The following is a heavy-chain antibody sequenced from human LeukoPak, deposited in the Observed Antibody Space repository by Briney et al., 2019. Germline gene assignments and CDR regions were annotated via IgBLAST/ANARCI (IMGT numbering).Heavy chain of an antibody. Sequence: PSETLSLTCSVYGGSFSDNYWSWIRQPPGKGLEWIGEINHSGSTNYNPSLKSRVTISVDTSKNQFSLKLSSVTAADTAVYYCARDIVVVPAGPPLEAFDIWGQGTMVTVSS. J-gene: IGHJ3*02. CDR3: ARDIVVVPAGPPLEAFDI. CDR2: INHSGST. D-gene: IGHD2-2*01. V-gene: IGHV4-34*01. CDR1: GGSFSDNY.